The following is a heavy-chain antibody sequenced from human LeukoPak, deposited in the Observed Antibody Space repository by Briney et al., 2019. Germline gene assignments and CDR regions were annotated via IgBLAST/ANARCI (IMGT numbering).Heavy chain of an antibody. CDR1: GYTFTSYY. Sequence: WASVKVSCKASGYTFTSYYMHWVRQAPGEGLEWMGIINPSGGSTSYAQKFQGRVTMTRDMSTSTVYMELSSLRSEDTAVYYCARSLGRSNDVQQGFDPWGQGTLVTVSS. CDR3: ARSLGRSNDVQQGFDP. J-gene: IGHJ5*02. CDR2: INPSGGST. V-gene: IGHV1-46*01. D-gene: IGHD5-18*01.